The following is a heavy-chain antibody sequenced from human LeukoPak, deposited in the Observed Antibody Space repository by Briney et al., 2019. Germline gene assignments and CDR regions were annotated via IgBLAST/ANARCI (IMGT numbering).Heavy chain of an antibody. D-gene: IGHD2-15*01. V-gene: IGHV1-69*04. J-gene: IGHJ6*02. Sequence: SVKVSCKASGGTFSSYAISWVRQAPGQGLEWMGRIIPILGIANYAQKFQGRVTITADKSTSTAYMGLSSLRSEDTAVCYCARYIHPQGLVGYAMDVWGQGTTVIVSS. CDR1: GGTFSSYA. CDR2: IIPILGIA. CDR3: ARYIHPQGLVGYAMDV.